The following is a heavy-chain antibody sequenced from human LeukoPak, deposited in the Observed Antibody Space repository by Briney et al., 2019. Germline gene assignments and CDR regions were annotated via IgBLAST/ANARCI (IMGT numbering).Heavy chain of an antibody. CDR2: IYYTGST. Sequence: SETLSLTCTVSGGSISNYYWTWIRQPPGKGLEWIGYIYYTGSTNYNPSLKSRVTISVDTSKNQFSLKLSSVTAADTAVYYCAGHHPRNTVDFWGQGTLVTVSS. CDR3: AGHHPRNTVDF. CDR1: GGSISNYY. J-gene: IGHJ4*02. D-gene: IGHD2/OR15-2a*01. V-gene: IGHV4-59*08.